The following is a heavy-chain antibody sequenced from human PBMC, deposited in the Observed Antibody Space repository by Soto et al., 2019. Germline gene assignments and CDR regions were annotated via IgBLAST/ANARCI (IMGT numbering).Heavy chain of an antibody. CDR1: GFTFRTSA. J-gene: IGHJ5*01. D-gene: IGHD6-19*01. V-gene: IGHV3-30*18. Sequence: HPGGSLRLSCAASGFTFRTSAMHWVRQAPGKGLEWVAVISYDGSNKYYGDYVKGRFTISRDNSKNTLSLQMNSLRAEDTAVYYCAKDRVVAGIGEFDSWGQGTLVTVSS. CDR3: AKDRVVAGIGEFDS. CDR2: ISYDGSNK.